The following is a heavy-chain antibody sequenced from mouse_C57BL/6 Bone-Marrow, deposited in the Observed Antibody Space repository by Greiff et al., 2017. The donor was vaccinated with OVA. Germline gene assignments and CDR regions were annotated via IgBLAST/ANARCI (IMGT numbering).Heavy chain of an antibody. Sequence: DVHLVESGGDLVKPGGSLKLSCAASGFTFSSYGMSWVRQTPDKRLEWVATISSGGSYTYYPDSVKGRFTISRDNAKNTLYLQMSSLKSEDTAMYYCARHYYGSSYGYFDVWGTWTTVTVSS. CDR2: ISSGGSYT. J-gene: IGHJ1*03. V-gene: IGHV5-6*01. CDR1: GFTFSSYG. D-gene: IGHD1-1*01. CDR3: ARHYYGSSYGYFDV.